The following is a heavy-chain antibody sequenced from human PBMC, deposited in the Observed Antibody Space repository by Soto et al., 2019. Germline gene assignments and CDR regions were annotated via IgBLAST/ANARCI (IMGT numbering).Heavy chain of an antibody. Sequence: GASVKVSCKASGFTFTSSAVQWVRQARGQRLEWIGWIVVGSGNTNYAQKFQERVTITRDMSTSTAYMELSSLRSEDTAVYYCAAVGPICGVVIANYWGQGTLVTVSS. J-gene: IGHJ4*02. V-gene: IGHV1-58*01. CDR1: GFTFTSSA. D-gene: IGHD3-3*01. CDR2: IVVGSGNT. CDR3: AAVGPICGVVIANY.